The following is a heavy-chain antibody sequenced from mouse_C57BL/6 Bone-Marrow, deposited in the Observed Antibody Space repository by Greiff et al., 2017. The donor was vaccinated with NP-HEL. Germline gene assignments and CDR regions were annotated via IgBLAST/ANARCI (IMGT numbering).Heavy chain of an antibody. Sequence: QVQLQQPGAELVKPGASVKLSCKASGYTFTTYWMQWVKQRPGQGLEWIGEIDPSDSYTNYNQKFKGKATLTVDTSSSTANMQLSSLTSVVSAVYYCARKAYSGLSYEFAYWGQGTLVTVSA. CDR2: IDPSDSYT. J-gene: IGHJ3*01. D-gene: IGHD1-1*01. CDR1: GYTFTTYW. V-gene: IGHV1-50*01. CDR3: ARKAYSGLSYEFAY.